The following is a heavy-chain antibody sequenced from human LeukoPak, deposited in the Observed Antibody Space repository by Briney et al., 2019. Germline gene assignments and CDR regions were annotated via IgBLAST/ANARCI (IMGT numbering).Heavy chain of an antibody. CDR1: GLTFSTYA. D-gene: IGHD4-17*01. CDR3: ARGPSPNGDPFDS. V-gene: IGHV4-34*01. J-gene: IGHJ4*02. Sequence: GSLRLSCAASGLTFSTYAMSWIRQSPGKGLEWIGQINHSGSTLYKPSLESRVMISLNTSKSHFSLRLSSMTAADTAVYYCARGPSPNGDPFDSWGQGTLVTVSS. CDR2: INHSGST.